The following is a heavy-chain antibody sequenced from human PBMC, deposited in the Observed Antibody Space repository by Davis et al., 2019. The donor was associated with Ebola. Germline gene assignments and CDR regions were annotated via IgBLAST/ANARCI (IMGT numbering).Heavy chain of an antibody. Sequence: DSVKGRYTISRDNTKNSLYLQINNLRAEDTAVYYCTRDHLYYYDTSGYHDVFDVWGQGTMVTVSS. CDR3: TRDHLYYYDTSGYHDVFDV. J-gene: IGHJ3*01. D-gene: IGHD3-22*01. V-gene: IGHV3-7*01.